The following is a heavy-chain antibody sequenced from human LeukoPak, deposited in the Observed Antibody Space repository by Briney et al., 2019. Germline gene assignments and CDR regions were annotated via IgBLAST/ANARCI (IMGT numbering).Heavy chain of an antibody. CDR3: AREGLPDAFDI. CDR2: IYYSGST. J-gene: IGHJ3*02. CDR1: GGSISSYY. D-gene: IGHD3-16*01. V-gene: IGHV4-59*01. Sequence: SETLSLTCTVSGGSISSYYWSWIRQPPGKGLEWIGYIYYSGSTNYNPSLKSRVTISVDKSKNQFSLKQSSVAAADTAVYYCAREGLPDAFDIWGQGTMVTVSS.